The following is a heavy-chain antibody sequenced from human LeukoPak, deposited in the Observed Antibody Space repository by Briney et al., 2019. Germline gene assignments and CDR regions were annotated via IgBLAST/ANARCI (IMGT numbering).Heavy chain of an antibody. V-gene: IGHV3-74*01. Sequence: VGSLRLSRTASGFPFSSYWMDWVRQVPGKGLVWVSRINIDGSSTSYADSVKGRVTISRDNARNTLYLYMNSLRAEDTAVYYCAKVRKQWELLRGDFDYWGQGTLVTVSS. CDR2: INIDGSST. CDR1: GFPFSSYW. J-gene: IGHJ4*02. CDR3: AKVRKQWELLRGDFDY. D-gene: IGHD1-26*01.